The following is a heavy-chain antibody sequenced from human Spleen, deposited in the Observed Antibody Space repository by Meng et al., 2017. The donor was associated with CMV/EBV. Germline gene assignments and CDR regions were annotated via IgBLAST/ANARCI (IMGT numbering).Heavy chain of an antibody. CDR2: INPSGGST. CDR3: ARAVCSSTSCYSDWYFDL. J-gene: IGHJ2*01. Sequence: FTSYYMHWGRLAPGQALEWMGIINPSGGSTSYAQKFQGRVTMTRDTSTSTVYMELSSLRSEDTAVYYCARAVCSSTSCYSDWYFDLWGRGTLVTVSS. D-gene: IGHD2-2*02. CDR1: FTSYY. V-gene: IGHV1-46*01.